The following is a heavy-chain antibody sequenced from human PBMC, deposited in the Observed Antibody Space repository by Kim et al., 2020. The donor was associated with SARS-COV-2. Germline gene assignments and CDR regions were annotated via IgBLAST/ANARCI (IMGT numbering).Heavy chain of an antibody. CDR2: INHSGST. CDR1: GGSFSGYY. D-gene: IGHD6-19*01. V-gene: IGHV4-34*01. Sequence: SETLSLTCAVYGGSFSGYYWSWIRQPPGKGLEWIGEINHSGSTNYNPSLKSRVTISVDTSKNQFSLKLSSVTAADTAVYYCARSPSSGSWGQGTLVTVSS. J-gene: IGHJ5*02. CDR3: ARSPSSGS.